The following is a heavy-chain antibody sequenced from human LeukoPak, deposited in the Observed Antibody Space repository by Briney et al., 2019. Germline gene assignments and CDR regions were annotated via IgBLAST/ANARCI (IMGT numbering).Heavy chain of an antibody. V-gene: IGHV3-48*03. J-gene: IGHJ4*02. CDR2: ISSSGSTI. D-gene: IGHD2-21*02. CDR3: ARDWVGDDVFDY. CDR1: GFTFSSYE. Sequence: GGSLRLSCAASGFTFSSYEMNWVRRAPGKGLEWVSYISSSGSTIYYADSVKGRFTISRDNAKNSLYLQMNSLRAEDTAVYYCARDWVGDDVFDYWGQGTRVTVSS.